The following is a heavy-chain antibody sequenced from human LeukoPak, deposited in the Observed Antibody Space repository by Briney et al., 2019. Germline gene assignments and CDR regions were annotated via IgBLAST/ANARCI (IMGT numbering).Heavy chain of an antibody. V-gene: IGHV3-7*04. Sequence: PGGSLRLSCAASGFTFSNYWMSWVRQAPGKGLEWVANIKRDGSEKYYVDSVKGRFTISRDNAKNSLYLQMNSLRAEDTAVYYCARTGGYYYYGMDVWGQGTTVTVSS. CDR3: ARTGGYYYYGMDV. CDR2: IKRDGSEK. D-gene: IGHD3-10*01. J-gene: IGHJ6*02. CDR1: GFTFSNYW.